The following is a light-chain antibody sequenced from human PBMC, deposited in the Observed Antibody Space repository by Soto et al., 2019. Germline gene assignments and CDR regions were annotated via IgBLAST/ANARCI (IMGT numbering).Light chain of an antibody. CDR2: LNSDGSH. V-gene: IGLV4-69*01. Sequence: QPVLTQSPSASASLGASVKLTCTQSSGNSSYAIAWHQQQPEKGPRYLMKLNSDGSHSKGDGIPDRFSGSSSGAERYLTISSLQSEDEADYYCQTWGTGIQVFGGGTKVTVL. J-gene: IGLJ2*01. CDR1: SGNSSYA. CDR3: QTWGTGIQV.